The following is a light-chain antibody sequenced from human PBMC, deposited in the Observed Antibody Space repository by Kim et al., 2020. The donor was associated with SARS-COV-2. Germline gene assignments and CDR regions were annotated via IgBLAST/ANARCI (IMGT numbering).Light chain of an antibody. CDR3: QQYGRPPLT. V-gene: IGKV3-20*01. Sequence: SPGERDMLSCRASQYVDSSYLVWYQQKPGQAPMLLIAASSRRASGIPDRFSGSGYGTDFTLTISRLEPEDFAVYFCQQYGRPPLTFGGGTKVDIK. CDR1: QYVDSSY. J-gene: IGKJ4*01. CDR2: ASS.